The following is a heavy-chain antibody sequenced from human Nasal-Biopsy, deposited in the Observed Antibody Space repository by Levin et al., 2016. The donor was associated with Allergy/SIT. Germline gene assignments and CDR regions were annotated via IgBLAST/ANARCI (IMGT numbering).Heavy chain of an antibody. D-gene: IGHD3-16*01. CDR1: EFTFSDHY. Sequence: GESLKISCAASEFTFSDHYMDWVRQAPGKGLEWVGRVRNKANSYTTEYAASVKGRFTISRDDSKNSLYLQMDSLKTEDTAVYYCVRGGRSYAGALDYWGQGTLVTVSS. CDR2: VRNKANSYTT. CDR3: VRGGRSYAGALDY. V-gene: IGHV3-72*01. J-gene: IGHJ4*01.